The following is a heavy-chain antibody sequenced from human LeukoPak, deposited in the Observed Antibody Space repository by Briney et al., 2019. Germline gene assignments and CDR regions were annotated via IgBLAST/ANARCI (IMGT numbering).Heavy chain of an antibody. D-gene: IGHD6-6*01. Sequence: ASVKVSCKASGYTFTGYYMHWVRQAPGQGLEWMGRINPNSGGTNYAQKFQGRVTMTRDTSISTAYMELSRLRSDDTAVYYCARDRGSSSLGPVSSNWFDPWGQGTLVTVSS. CDR1: GYTFTGYY. J-gene: IGHJ5*02. V-gene: IGHV1-2*06. CDR2: INPNSGGT. CDR3: ARDRGSSSLGPVSSNWFDP.